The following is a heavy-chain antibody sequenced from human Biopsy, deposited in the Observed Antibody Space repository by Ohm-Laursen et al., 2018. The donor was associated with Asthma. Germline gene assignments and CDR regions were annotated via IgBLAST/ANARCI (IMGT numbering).Heavy chain of an antibody. V-gene: IGHV4-34*01. J-gene: IGHJ5*02. CDR2: IDQSGYT. CDR3: ARAAITGIRGWFDP. D-gene: IGHD1-20*01. Sequence: TLSLTCTVYGGYLTGHYWNWIRQPPGKGLEWIGEIDQSGYTNYNPSLESRVTISADTSKNQFHLNLSSVTAADTAVYFCARAAITGIRGWFDPWGQGTQVTVSS. CDR1: GGYLTGHY.